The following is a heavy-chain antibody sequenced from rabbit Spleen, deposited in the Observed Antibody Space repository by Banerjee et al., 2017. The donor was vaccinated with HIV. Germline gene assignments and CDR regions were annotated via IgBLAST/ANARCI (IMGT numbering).Heavy chain of an antibody. CDR1: GFSFSGNYY. D-gene: IGHD6-1*01. CDR2: IYTGSGST. V-gene: IGHV1S40*01. Sequence: QSLEESGGDLVKPGASLTLTCTASGFSFSGNYYMCWVRQAPGKGLEWIGCIYTGSGSTYYASWAKGRFTISKTSSTTVTLQMTSLTAADTATYFCATDPRYIINGYGRDLWGQGTLVTVS. CDR3: ATDPRYIINGYGRDL. J-gene: IGHJ4*01.